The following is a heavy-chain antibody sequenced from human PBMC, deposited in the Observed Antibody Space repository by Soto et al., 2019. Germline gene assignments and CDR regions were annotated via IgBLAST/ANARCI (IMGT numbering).Heavy chain of an antibody. D-gene: IGHD1-26*01. J-gene: IGHJ3*02. V-gene: IGHV1-69*01. CDR1: GGTFSSYA. Sequence: QVQLVQSGAEVKKPGSSVKVSCKASGGTFSSYAISWVRQAPGQGLEWMGGIIPIFGTANYAQKFQGRVTITADESTSTADRGLSSLRSGDTAVYYCAGGGYSGSYLDDAFDIWGQGTMVTVSS. CDR3: AGGGYSGSYLDDAFDI. CDR2: IIPIFGTA.